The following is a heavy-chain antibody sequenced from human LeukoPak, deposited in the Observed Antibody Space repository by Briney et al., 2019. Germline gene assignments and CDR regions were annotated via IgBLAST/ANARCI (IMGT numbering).Heavy chain of an antibody. V-gene: IGHV4-34*01. Sequence: SETLTLTCTVYGGSFSGYYWSWIRQPPGKGLEWIGEINHSGSTNYNPSLKSRVTISVDTSKNQFSLKRSSVTAADTAVYYCARGSYYGSGSYGARYYWFYMDVWGKGTTVPVSS. D-gene: IGHD3-10*01. CDR2: INHSGST. J-gene: IGHJ6*03. CDR3: ARGSYYGSGSYGARYYWFYMDV. CDR1: GGSFSGYY.